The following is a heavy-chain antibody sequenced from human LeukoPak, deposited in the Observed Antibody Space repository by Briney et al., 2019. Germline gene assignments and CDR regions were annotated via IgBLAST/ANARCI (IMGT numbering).Heavy chain of an antibody. J-gene: IGHJ4*02. Sequence: GGSLRLSCAAARFTLSSYGMHWVRQAPGKGLEWVAFIRYDGSNKYYADSVKGRFTISRDNSKNTLYLQMNSLRAEDTAVYSCAKDGSGTFDYWGQGTLVTVSS. CDR2: IRYDGSNK. CDR1: RFTLSSYG. D-gene: IGHD2-15*01. V-gene: IGHV3-30*02. CDR3: AKDGSGTFDY.